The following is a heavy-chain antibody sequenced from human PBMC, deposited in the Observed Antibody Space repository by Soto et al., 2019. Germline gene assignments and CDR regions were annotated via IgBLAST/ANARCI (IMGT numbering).Heavy chain of an antibody. J-gene: IGHJ6*03. Sequence: EVQLVESGGGLVQPGRSLRLSCGASGFTFDDYAMHWVRQAPGKGLEWVSGISWNTGSIGYADSVKGRFNISRDNAKNSLYLQMNSLRVEDTALYYCAKVGGSYYPDVWGQGTKVTVSS. V-gene: IGHV3-9*01. CDR2: ISWNTGSI. CDR1: GFTFDDYA. D-gene: IGHD1-26*01. CDR3: AKVGGSYYPDV.